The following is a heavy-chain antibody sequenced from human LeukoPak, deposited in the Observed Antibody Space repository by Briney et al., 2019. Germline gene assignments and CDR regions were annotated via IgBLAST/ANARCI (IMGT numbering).Heavy chain of an antibody. CDR3: ARDGVVTMELDS. Sequence: SQTLSLTCTVSGESISDSRHYWSWIRQPAGKGLEWIGRIYPSGNTNYNPSLKSRLTISLDTSKNQFSLNLKSVTAADTAMYYCARDGVVTMELDSWGQGTLVTVSS. D-gene: IGHD3-3*01. J-gene: IGHJ4*02. V-gene: IGHV4-61*02. CDR2: IYPSGNT. CDR1: GESISDSRHY.